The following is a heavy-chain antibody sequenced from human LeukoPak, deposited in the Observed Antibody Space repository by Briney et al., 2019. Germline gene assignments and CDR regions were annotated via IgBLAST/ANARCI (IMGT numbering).Heavy chain of an antibody. V-gene: IGHV1-2*02. Sequence: ASVKVSCKASGYTFTGYYMHWVRQAPGQGLEWMGWINPNSSGTNYAQKFQGRVTMTRDMSTSTVYMELSSLRSEDTAVYYCARVIVGATYYFDYWGQGTLVTVSS. CDR2: INPNSSGT. CDR1: GYTFTGYY. CDR3: ARVIVGATYYFDY. J-gene: IGHJ4*02. D-gene: IGHD1-26*01.